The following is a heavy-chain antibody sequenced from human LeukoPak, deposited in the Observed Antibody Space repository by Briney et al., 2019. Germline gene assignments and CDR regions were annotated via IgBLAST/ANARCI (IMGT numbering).Heavy chain of an antibody. J-gene: IGHJ4*02. CDR1: GYTFTNYY. Sequence: VASVKVSCKASGYTFTNYYMHWVRQAPGQGLEWMGWINPNSGGTNSAQKFQGRVTMTSDTSISTAYMELSRLRSDDTAVYYCARDSHGSGIFYTLPDYWAQGPLVSVSS. D-gene: IGHD3-10*01. CDR2: INPNSGGT. V-gene: IGHV1-2*02. CDR3: ARDSHGSGIFYTLPDY.